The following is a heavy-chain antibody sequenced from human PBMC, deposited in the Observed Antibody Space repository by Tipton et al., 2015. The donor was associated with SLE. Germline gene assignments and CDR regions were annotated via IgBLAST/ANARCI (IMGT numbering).Heavy chain of an antibody. D-gene: IGHD5-18*01. V-gene: IGHV1-2*02. CDR2: INPNSGGT. CDR1: GYTFTGYY. CDR3: ARVPGYSYGYTFDY. J-gene: IGHJ4*02. Sequence: QSGPEVKKPGASVKVSCKASGYTFTGYYMHWVRQAPGQGLEWMGWINPNSGGTNYAQKFQGRVTMTRDTSISTAYMELSRLRSEDTAVYYCARVPGYSYGYTFDYWGQGTLVTVSS.